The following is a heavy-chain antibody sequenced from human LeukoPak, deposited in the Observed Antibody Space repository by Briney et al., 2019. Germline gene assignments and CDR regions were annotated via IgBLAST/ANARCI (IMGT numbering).Heavy chain of an antibody. CDR2: IYYSGST. D-gene: IGHD6-19*01. J-gene: IGHJ4*02. Sequence: SETLSLTCTVSGGSISSYYWSWIRQPPGKGLEWIGYIYYSGSTNYKLSLKSRVAISVDTSKNQFSLKLSSVTAADTAVYYCARGAGYSSGWYDFDYWGQGTLVTVSS. CDR3: ARGAGYSSGWYDFDY. CDR1: GGSISSYY. V-gene: IGHV4-59*01.